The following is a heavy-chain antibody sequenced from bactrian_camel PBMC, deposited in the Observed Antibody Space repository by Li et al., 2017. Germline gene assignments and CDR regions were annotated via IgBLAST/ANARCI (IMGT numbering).Heavy chain of an antibody. J-gene: IGHJ4*01. CDR3: AADPAPYGGSPVCLSGYDY. V-gene: IGHV3S55*01. Sequence: HVQLVESGGGSVQAGGSLRVSCLVSGLTYTMSEYRFGWFRQAPGKEREGVATILNSGSTTYADSVKGRITISKDNAKNTLYLEMNSLKPGDTATYYCAADPAPYGGSPVCLSGYDYWGQGTQVTVS. D-gene: IGHD6*01. CDR2: ILNSGST. CDR1: GLTYTMSEYR.